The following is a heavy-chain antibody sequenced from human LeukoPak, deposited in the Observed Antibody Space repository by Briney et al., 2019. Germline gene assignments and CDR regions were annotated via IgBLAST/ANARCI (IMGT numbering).Heavy chain of an antibody. J-gene: IGHJ4*02. CDR3: ASLAVAGLSEGY. V-gene: IGHV4-31*03. D-gene: IGHD6-19*01. Sequence: PSETLSLTCTVSGGSISSGGYYWSWIRQHPGKGLEWIGYIYYSGSTHYNPSLKSRVTISVDTSRNQFSLKLSSVTAADTAVYYCASLAVAGLSEGYWGQGTLVIVSS. CDR2: IYYSGST. CDR1: GGSISSGGYY.